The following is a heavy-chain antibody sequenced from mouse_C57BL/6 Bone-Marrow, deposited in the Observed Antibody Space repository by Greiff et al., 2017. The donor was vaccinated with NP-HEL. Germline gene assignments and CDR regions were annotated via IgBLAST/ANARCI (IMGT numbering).Heavy chain of an antibody. J-gene: IGHJ2*01. Sequence: SGPELVKPGASVKLSCKASGYTFTSYDINWVKQRPGQGLEWIGWIYPRDGSTKYNEKFKGKATLTVDTSSSTAYMELHSLTSEDSAVYFCARDYYGSSYYFDYWGQGTTLTVSS. V-gene: IGHV1-85*01. D-gene: IGHD1-1*01. CDR2: IYPRDGST. CDR3: ARDYYGSSYYFDY. CDR1: GYTFTSYD.